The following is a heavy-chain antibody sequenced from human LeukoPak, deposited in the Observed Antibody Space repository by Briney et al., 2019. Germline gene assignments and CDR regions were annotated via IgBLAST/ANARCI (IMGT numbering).Heavy chain of an antibody. Sequence: GGSLRLSCAASGFTFSSYEMNWVRQAPGKGLEWVSYISSNGSTIYYADSVKGRFTISRDNAKSSLYLQMNSLRAEDTAVYYCARDCIGDILTGYPYYYYGMDVWGQGTTVTVSS. CDR3: ARDCIGDILTGYPYYYYGMDV. CDR1: GFTFSSYE. J-gene: IGHJ6*02. D-gene: IGHD3-9*01. CDR2: ISSNGSTI. V-gene: IGHV3-48*03.